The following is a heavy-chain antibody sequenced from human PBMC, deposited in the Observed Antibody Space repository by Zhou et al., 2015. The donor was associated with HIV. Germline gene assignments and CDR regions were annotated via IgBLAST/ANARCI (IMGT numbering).Heavy chain of an antibody. CDR3: ARTVRGAPQLVAAAGIRGFDP. D-gene: IGHD6-13*01. Sequence: QVQLVQSGAEVKKPGSSVKVSCKASGGTFSSYAISWVRQAPGQGLEWMGGIIPIFGTANYAQKFQGRVTITADESTSTAYMELSSLRSEDTAVYYCARTVRGAPQLVAAAGIRGFDPWGQGTLVTVSS. CDR2: IIPIFGTA. CDR1: GGTFSSYA. J-gene: IGHJ5*02. V-gene: IGHV1-69*01.